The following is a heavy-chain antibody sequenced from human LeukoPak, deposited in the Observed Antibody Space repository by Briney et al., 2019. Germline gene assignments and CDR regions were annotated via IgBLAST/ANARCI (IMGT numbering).Heavy chain of an antibody. Sequence: GGSLRLSCAASGFTFSSYGMNWVRQAPGKGLEWVAVISSDGSKKYYADSVKGRFTISRDNSKNTLDLQMNSLRAEDTAVYYCAKDLMAGYGIIDYWGQGTLVTVSP. CDR2: ISSDGSKK. D-gene: IGHD5-12*01. V-gene: IGHV3-30*18. CDR1: GFTFSSYG. J-gene: IGHJ4*02. CDR3: AKDLMAGYGIIDY.